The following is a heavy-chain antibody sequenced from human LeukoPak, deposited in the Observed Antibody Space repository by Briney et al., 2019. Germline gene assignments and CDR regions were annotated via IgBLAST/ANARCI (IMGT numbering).Heavy chain of an antibody. D-gene: IGHD2-2*01. CDR3: AREHCGSPTCGN. Sequence: KTGGSLRLSCAASGFTFSSYSMNWVRQAPGKGLEWVSSISSSSSYIYYADSVKGRFTISRDNAKNSLYLHMNSLRADDTAVYYCAREHCGSPTCGNWGQGTLVTVSS. V-gene: IGHV3-21*01. J-gene: IGHJ1*01. CDR1: GFTFSSYS. CDR2: ISSSSSYI.